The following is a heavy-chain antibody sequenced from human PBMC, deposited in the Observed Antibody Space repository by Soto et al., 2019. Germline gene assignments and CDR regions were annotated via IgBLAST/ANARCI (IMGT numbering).Heavy chain of an antibody. J-gene: IGHJ6*03. CDR1: GFTVSSYA. V-gene: IGHV3-23*01. CDR3: AKALRFTFTTGYYMDV. D-gene: IGHD3-16*01. CDR2: ISGGGST. Sequence: EVQLLESGGGLVQPGGSLRLSCAASGFTVSSYAMSWVRQAPGKGLEWVSAISGGGSTYSADSVKGRFTISRDSSKNTVYLEMTRLRAEDTAVYYCAKALRFTFTTGYYMDVWGRGTTVTVSS.